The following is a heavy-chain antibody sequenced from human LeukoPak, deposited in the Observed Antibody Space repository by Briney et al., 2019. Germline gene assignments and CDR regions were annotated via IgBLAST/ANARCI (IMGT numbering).Heavy chain of an antibody. CDR3: ARDLLRGYYDSSGYP. CDR2: IIPIFGTA. D-gene: IGHD3-22*01. V-gene: IGHV1-69*06. J-gene: IGHJ5*02. CDR1: GGTFSSYA. Sequence: SVKVSCKASGGTFSSYAISWVRQAPGQGLEWMGGIIPIFGTANYAQKFQGRVTITADKSTSTAYMELSSLRSEDTAVYYCARDLLRGYYDSSGYPWGQGTLVTVSS.